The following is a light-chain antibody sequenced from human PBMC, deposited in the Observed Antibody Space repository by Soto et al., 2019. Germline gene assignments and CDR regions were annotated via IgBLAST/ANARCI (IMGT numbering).Light chain of an antibody. CDR1: SSNIGSNY. J-gene: IGLJ2*01. Sequence: QSVLTQPPSASGTPGQRVTISCSGSSSNIGSNYVYWYQQLPGTAPKLLIYRNNQRPSGVPDRFSGSKSGTSASLAISGVRSEDEADYYCAAWDDSLEVVFGGGTKLTVL. V-gene: IGLV1-47*01. CDR3: AAWDDSLEVV. CDR2: RNN.